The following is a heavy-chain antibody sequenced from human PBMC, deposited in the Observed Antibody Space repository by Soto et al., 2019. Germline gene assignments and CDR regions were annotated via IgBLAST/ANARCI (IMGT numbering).Heavy chain of an antibody. CDR2: IYYSGST. V-gene: IGHV4-39*01. Sequence: SETLSLTCTVSGGSISSSSYYWGWIRQPPGKGLEWIGSIYYSGSTYYNPSLKSRVTISVDTSKNQFSLKLSSVTAADTAVYYCASPREQGVGASDAFDIWGQGTMVTVSS. D-gene: IGHD1-26*01. CDR1: GGSISSSSYY. CDR3: ASPREQGVGASDAFDI. J-gene: IGHJ3*02.